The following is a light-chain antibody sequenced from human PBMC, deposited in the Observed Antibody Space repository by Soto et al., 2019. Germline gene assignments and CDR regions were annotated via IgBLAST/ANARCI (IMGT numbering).Light chain of an antibody. V-gene: IGLV2-14*01. CDR3: SSYTSSSTLVV. J-gene: IGLJ1*01. CDR2: GVS. CDR1: SSDVGAFNF. Sequence: QSVLTQPAPVSGSPGQSITISCTATSSDVGAFNFVSWYQQHPGKAPKLMIYGVSNRPSGVSNRFSGSKSGNTASLTISGLQAEDEADYYCSSYTSSSTLVVFGTGTKVTVL.